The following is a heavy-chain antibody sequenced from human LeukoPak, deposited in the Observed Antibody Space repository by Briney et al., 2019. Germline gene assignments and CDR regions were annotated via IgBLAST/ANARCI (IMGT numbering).Heavy chain of an antibody. D-gene: IGHD1-14*01. CDR1: GFTFSSYW. V-gene: IGHV3-7*03. J-gene: IGHJ6*04. CDR3: ASDTGYGMDV. Sequence: GGSLRLSCAASGFTFSSYWMNWVRQAPGKGLEWVANINQDGSEKYYVDSVKARFTVSRDNAKNSLYLQMNSLRAEDTAVYYCASDTGYGMDVWGKGTTVTVSS. CDR2: INQDGSEK.